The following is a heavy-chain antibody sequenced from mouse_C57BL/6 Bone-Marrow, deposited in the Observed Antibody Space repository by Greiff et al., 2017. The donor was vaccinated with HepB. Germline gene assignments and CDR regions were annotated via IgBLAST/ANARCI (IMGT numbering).Heavy chain of an antibody. D-gene: IGHD6-1*01. CDR1: GFTFSDYY. CDR2: INYDGSST. J-gene: IGHJ4*01. CDR3: ARDGHEAMDY. Sequence: EVQLVESEGGLVQPGSSMKLSCTASGFTFSDYYMAWVRQVPEKGLEWVANINYDGSSTYYLDSLKSRFIISRDNAKNILYLQMSSLKSEDTATYYCARDGHEAMDYWGQGTSVTVSS. V-gene: IGHV5-16*01.